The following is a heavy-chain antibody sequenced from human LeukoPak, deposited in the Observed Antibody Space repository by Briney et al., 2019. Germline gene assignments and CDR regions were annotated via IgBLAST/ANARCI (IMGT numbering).Heavy chain of an antibody. CDR2: ISGSSSSI. V-gene: IGHV3-21*01. J-gene: IGHJ4*02. CDR1: GFTFSRYT. Sequence: GGSLRLSCAASGFTFSRYTMNWVRQAPGMGLEWVSSISGSSSSISFADSMKGRFTISRDNAKNSLFLQMNSLRAEDTAVYYCARAPPPLYSGSYERIDYWGQGTLVTVSS. CDR3: ARAPPPLYSGSYERIDY. D-gene: IGHD1-26*01.